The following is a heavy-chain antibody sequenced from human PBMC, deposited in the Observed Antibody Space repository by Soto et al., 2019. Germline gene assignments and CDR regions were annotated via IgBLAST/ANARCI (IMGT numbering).Heavy chain of an antibody. CDR2: ISDSGGNT. V-gene: IGHV3-23*01. Sequence: QPGGSLRLSCAASGFTFNNYGMSWVRQAPGKGLEWVSAISDSGGNTYYADSVKGRFTISRDNSKNTLYLQMNSLRAEDTALYYCAKYCTNTYCSYFDCWGQGTLVTVSS. J-gene: IGHJ4*02. CDR3: AKYCTNTYCSYFDC. CDR1: GFTFNNYG. D-gene: IGHD2-8*01.